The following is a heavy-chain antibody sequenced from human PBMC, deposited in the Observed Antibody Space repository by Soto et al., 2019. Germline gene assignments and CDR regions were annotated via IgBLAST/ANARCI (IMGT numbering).Heavy chain of an antibody. CDR1: GYTFTSYG. J-gene: IGHJ5*02. Sequence: QVQLVQSGAEVKKPGASVKVSCKASGYTFTSYGISWVRQAPGQGLEWMGWISAYNGNTNYAQKLQGRVTMTTDTSTSTVYMELRSLRSDDTAVYYCARARGHYDFWSGDNWFDPWGQGTLVTVSS. CDR3: ARARGHYDFWSGDNWFDP. V-gene: IGHV1-18*01. D-gene: IGHD3-3*01. CDR2: ISAYNGNT.